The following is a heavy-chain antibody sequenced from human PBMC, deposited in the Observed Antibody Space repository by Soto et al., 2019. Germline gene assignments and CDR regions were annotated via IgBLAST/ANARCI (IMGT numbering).Heavy chain of an antibody. D-gene: IGHD2-2*01. J-gene: IGHJ6*02. CDR3: ARERCSSTSCYGGMDV. CDR2: INPNSGGT. CDR1: GYTFTGYY. Sequence: ASVKVSCKASGYTFTGYYMHWVRHAPGQGLEWMGWINPNSGGTNYAQKFQGWVTMTRDTSISTAYMELSRLRSDDTAVYYCARERCSSTSCYGGMDVWGQGTTVTVSS. V-gene: IGHV1-2*04.